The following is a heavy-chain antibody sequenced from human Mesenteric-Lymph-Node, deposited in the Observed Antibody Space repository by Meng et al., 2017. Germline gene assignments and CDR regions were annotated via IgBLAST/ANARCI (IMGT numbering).Heavy chain of an antibody. V-gene: IGHV1-69*06. Sequence: SVKVSCKASGGTFSSYAISWVRQAPGQGLEWMGGIIPIFGTANYAQKFQGRVTITADKSTSTAYMELSSLRSEDTAVYYCARARTGTDYYFDYWGQGTLVTVSS. CDR2: IIPIFGTA. CDR3: ARARTGTDYYFDY. D-gene: IGHD1-7*01. J-gene: IGHJ4*02. CDR1: GGTFSSYA.